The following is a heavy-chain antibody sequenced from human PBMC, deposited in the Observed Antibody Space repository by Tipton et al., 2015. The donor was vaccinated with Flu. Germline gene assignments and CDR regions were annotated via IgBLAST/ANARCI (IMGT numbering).Heavy chain of an antibody. D-gene: IGHD3-10*01. CDR1: GGSMSSFY. V-gene: IGHV4-4*07. CDR2: MYVSGST. CDR3: ARGSGSGTDVTFYF. J-gene: IGHJ4*02. Sequence: TLSLTCTVSGGSMSSFYWTWIRQPAGKGLEWIGRMYVSGSTKYNPSLKSRVTMSVDTSKNQVSLKLSSVTAADTAVYYCARGSGSGTDVTFYFWGQGTLVTVSS.